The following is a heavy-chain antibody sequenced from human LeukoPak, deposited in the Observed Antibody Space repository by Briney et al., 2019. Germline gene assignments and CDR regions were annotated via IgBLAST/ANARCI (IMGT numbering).Heavy chain of an antibody. V-gene: IGHV4-31*03. CDR2: IYYSGST. D-gene: IGHD5-18*01. J-gene: IGHJ4*02. CDR3: ARLPRYSFDY. Sequence: SQTLSLTCTVSGGSISSGGYSWSWIRQHPGKGLEWIGYIYYSGSTYYNPSLKSRVTISVDTSKNQFSLKLSSVTAADTAVYYCARLPRYSFDYWGQGTLVTVSS. CDR1: GGSISSGGYS.